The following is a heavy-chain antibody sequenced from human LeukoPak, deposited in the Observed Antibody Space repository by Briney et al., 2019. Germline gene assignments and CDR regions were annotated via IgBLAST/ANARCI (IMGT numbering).Heavy chain of an antibody. Sequence: GASVKVSCKASGYSLTSYGISWVRQAPGQGLEWMGWINPTSGGTNYAQKFQGRVTMTRDTSISTAYMELSRLRSDDTAVYYCAREYCTNGVCYYCFDYWGQGALVTVSS. CDR2: INPTSGGT. CDR3: AREYCTNGVCYYCFDY. CDR1: GYSLTSYG. J-gene: IGHJ4*02. D-gene: IGHD2-8*01. V-gene: IGHV1-2*02.